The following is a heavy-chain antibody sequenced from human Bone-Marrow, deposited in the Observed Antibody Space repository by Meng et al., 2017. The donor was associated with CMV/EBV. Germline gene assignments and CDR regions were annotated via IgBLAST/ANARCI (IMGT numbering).Heavy chain of an antibody. CDR1: GFTFSSSW. CDR2: IYSGGST. J-gene: IGHJ4*02. V-gene: IGHV3-53*01. D-gene: IGHD1-26*01. CDR3: AREGGELGGDY. Sequence: GESLKISCAASGFTFSSSWMHWVRQAPGKGLEWVSVIYSGGSTYYADSVKGRFTISRDNSKNTVSLQMNSLRAEDTAVYYCAREGGELGGDYWGQGTLVTVSS.